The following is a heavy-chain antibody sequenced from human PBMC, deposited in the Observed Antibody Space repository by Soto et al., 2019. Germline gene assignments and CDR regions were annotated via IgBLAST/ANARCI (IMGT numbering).Heavy chain of an antibody. V-gene: IGHV3-30-3*01. Sequence: GGSLRLSCAASGFTFSSYAMHWVRQAPGKGLEWVAVISYDGSNKYYADSVKGRFTISRDNSKNTLYLQMNSLRAEDTAVYYCARDPRGDPGWYFDLWGRGTLVTVSS. CDR1: GFTFSSYA. J-gene: IGHJ2*01. D-gene: IGHD3-10*01. CDR2: ISYDGSNK. CDR3: ARDPRGDPGWYFDL.